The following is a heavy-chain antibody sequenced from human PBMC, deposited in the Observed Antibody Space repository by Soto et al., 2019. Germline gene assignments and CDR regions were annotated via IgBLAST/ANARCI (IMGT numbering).Heavy chain of an antibody. CDR3: ARDFAGRGPFDP. D-gene: IGHD1-26*01. CDR2: VYYTGTT. CDR1: NVSIKSSN. J-gene: IGHJ5*01. V-gene: IGHV4-59*01. Sequence: QVMLQESGPGLVKPSETLSLTCSVSNVSIKSSNWNCIRQPPGGGLEWNGSVYYTGTTKYNPSLKGRVTISVDTSKNEFSLKLTSVTSADTAFYFCARDFAGRGPFDPWGPGTLVTVSS.